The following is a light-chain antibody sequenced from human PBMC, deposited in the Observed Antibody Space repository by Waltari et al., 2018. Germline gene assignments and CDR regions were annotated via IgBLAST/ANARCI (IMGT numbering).Light chain of an antibody. CDR2: YAS. CDR3: HQSSKLPIT. Sequence: TLRASQSIGRSLHWYQRKPGQSPNLLIKYASQSISGVPSRFSGSGSGTDFTLTITSLEAEDAATYFCHQSSKLPITFGQGTRLEI. J-gene: IGKJ5*01. CDR1: QSIGRS. V-gene: IGKV6-21*02.